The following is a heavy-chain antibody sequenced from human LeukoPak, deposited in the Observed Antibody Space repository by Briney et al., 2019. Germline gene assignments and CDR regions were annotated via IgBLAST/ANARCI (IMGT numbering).Heavy chain of an antibody. CDR1: GGSISSYY. V-gene: IGHV4-59*08. J-gene: IGHJ4*02. D-gene: IGHD3-10*01. CDR2: FYYSGST. Sequence: PLETLSLTCTVSGGSISSYYWSWIRQPPGKGLEWIGYFYYSGSTNYNPSLKSRVTISVDTSKNQFSLKLSSVTAADTAVYYCARHPRRSGSAPFDYWGQGTLVTVSS. CDR3: ARHPRRSGSAPFDY.